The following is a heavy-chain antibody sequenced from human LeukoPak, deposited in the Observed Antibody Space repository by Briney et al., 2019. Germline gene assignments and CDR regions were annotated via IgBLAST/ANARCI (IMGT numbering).Heavy chain of an antibody. V-gene: IGHV3-33*06. D-gene: IGHD3-10*01. CDR2: IWYDGSNK. J-gene: IGHJ4*02. CDR3: AKQTITMVRGVVGEGLDY. CDR1: GFTFSSYG. Sequence: GGSLRLSCAASGFTFSSYGMHWVRQAPGKGLEWVAVIWYDGSNKYYADSVQGRFTIPRDNSKNTLYLQMNSLIAEDTAVYSCAKQTITMVRGVVGEGLDYWGQGTLVTVSS.